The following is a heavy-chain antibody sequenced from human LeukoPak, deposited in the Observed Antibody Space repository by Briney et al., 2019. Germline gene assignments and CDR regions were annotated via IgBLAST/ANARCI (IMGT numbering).Heavy chain of an antibody. Sequence: SVKVSCKASGGTFTSNAINWVRQAPGQGLEWMGGIIPNFRTAIYAQKFQGRVTITTDESTSTAYMELSSLRSEDTAVYYCASRSVAAADWGTGAFDIWGQGTMGTVSS. CDR2: IIPNFRTA. D-gene: IGHD6-13*01. J-gene: IGHJ3*02. V-gene: IGHV1-69*05. CDR1: GGTFTSNA. CDR3: ASRSVAAADWGTGAFDI.